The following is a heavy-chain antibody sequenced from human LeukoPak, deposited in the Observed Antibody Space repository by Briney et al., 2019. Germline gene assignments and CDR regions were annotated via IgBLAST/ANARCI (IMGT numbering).Heavy chain of an antibody. CDR2: ISGSGSST. CDR3: AKGVAVASPYYFGY. J-gene: IGHJ4*02. D-gene: IGHD6-19*01. V-gene: IGHV3-23*01. CDR1: GFTFSSYA. Sequence: GGSLRLSCAASGFTFSSYAMGWVRQAPGKGLEWVSPISGSGSSTYYADSVKGRFTISRDNSKNTLYLQMNSLRAEDTAVYYCAKGVAVASPYYFGYWGQGTLVTVSS.